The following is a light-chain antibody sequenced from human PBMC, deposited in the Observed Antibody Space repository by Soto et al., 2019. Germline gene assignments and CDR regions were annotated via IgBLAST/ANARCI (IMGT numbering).Light chain of an antibody. J-gene: IGKJ1*01. V-gene: IGKV3-15*01. CDR2: GAS. CDR1: QSVSGT. Sequence: EVVMTQSPATLSVSPGERATLSCRASQSVSGTLAWYQQRPGQPPRLLFYGASTRATGIPARFSGSGSGTEFTLTISSLQSEDVAVYYCQQYSGWPPARTFGQGTKV. CDR3: QQYSGWPPART.